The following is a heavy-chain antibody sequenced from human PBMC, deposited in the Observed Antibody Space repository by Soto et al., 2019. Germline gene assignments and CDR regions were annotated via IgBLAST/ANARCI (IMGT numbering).Heavy chain of an antibody. D-gene: IGHD2-15*01. J-gene: IGHJ4*02. V-gene: IGHV3-7*01. Sequence: EVQLVESGGGLVQPGGSLRLSCAASGVTFSSYWMSWVRQAPGKGLEWVANIKQDGSEKYYVDSVKGRFTISRDNAKNSLYLQMNSPRAQDTAVYYCARDPHFWAPDGGSCYDYWGQGTLVTVSS. CDR2: IKQDGSEK. CDR1: GVTFSSYW. CDR3: ARDPHFWAPDGGSCYDY.